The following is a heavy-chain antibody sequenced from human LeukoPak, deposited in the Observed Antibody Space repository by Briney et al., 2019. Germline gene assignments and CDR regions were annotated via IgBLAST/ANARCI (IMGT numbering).Heavy chain of an antibody. CDR2: ICSRGST. CDR3: AREDFSLSGSDYYSWFDP. CDR1: GDSISSYY. J-gene: IGHJ5*02. V-gene: IGHV4-59*01. D-gene: IGHD3-10*01. Sequence: SETLSLTCTVSGDSISSYYWSWLRQPPGKGLEGIGYICSRGSTKYNPSLKSRVTISVDTSKNQISLKLTSVTAADTAVYFCAREDFSLSGSDYYSWFDPWGQGTLVTVSS.